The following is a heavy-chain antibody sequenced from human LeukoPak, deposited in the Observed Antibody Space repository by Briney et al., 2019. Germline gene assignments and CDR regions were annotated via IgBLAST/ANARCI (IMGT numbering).Heavy chain of an antibody. CDR2: TYYRSKWYN. Sequence: SQTLSLTCAISGDSVSSNSAAWNWITQSPSRGLEWLGRTYYRSKWYNDYAVSVKSRITINPDTSKNQFSLQLNSVTPEDTAVYYCAREGGMDSSSWLYYYYYGMDVWGQGTTVTVSS. J-gene: IGHJ6*02. D-gene: IGHD6-13*01. CDR1: GDSVSSNSAA. CDR3: AREGGMDSSSWLYYYYYGMDV. V-gene: IGHV6-1*01.